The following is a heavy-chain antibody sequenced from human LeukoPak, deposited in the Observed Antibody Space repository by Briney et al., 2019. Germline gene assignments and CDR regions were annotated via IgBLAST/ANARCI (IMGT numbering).Heavy chain of an antibody. CDR3: AKNGSHLYPAVGL. J-gene: IGHJ6*03. CDR2: INHNGGEK. CDR1: RFTFSDYW. Sequence: GGSLRLSCAASRFTFSDYWMRWVRQAPGKGLEWLATINHNGGEKYYVDSVKGRFTISRDNAKSSIYLQMNSLRAEDTAIYYCAKNGSHLYPAVGLWGNG. V-gene: IGHV3-7*03. D-gene: IGHD3-10*01.